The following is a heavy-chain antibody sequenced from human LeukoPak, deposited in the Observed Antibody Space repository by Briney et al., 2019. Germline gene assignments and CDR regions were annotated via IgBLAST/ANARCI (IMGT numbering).Heavy chain of an antibody. V-gene: IGHV1-18*03. CDR1: EYTFTSYD. D-gene: IGHD7-27*01. CDR3: ARDLRGPHWGYGY. J-gene: IGHJ4*02. Sequence: ASVKVSCKASEYTFTSYDINWVRPATGQGLEWMGWMNPNSGNTNYAQKLQGRVTMTTDTSTSTAYMELRSLRSDDMAVYYCARDLRGPHWGYGYWGQGTLVTVSS. CDR2: MNPNSGNT.